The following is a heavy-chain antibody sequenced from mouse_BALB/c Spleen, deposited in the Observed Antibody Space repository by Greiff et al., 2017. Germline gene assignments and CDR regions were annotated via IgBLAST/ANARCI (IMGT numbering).Heavy chain of an antibody. CDR2: ISYDGSN. V-gene: IGHV3-6*02. J-gene: IGHJ1*01. CDR1: GYSITSGYY. Sequence: VQLQQSGPGLVKPSQSLSLTCSVTGYSITSGYYWNWIRQFPGNKLEWMGYISYDGSNNYNPSLKNRISITRDTSKNQFFLKLNSVTTEDTATYYCARAGPYYGNPYWYFDVWGAGTTVTVSS. D-gene: IGHD2-10*01. CDR3: ARAGPYYGNPYWYFDV.